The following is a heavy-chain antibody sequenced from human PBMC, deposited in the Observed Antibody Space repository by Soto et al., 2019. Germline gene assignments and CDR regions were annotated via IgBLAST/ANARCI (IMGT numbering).Heavy chain of an antibody. J-gene: IGHJ4*02. CDR2: INWNSGSI. V-gene: IGHV3-9*01. CDR3: TTDDPINKY. CDR1: GFTFDDYA. Sequence: PGGSLRLSCAASGFTFDDYAMHWVRQVPGKGLEWVSGINWNSGSIGYGDSVKGRFAISRDDSKNTLYLQMNSLKTEDAGVYYCTTDDPINKYWGQGTLVTVSS.